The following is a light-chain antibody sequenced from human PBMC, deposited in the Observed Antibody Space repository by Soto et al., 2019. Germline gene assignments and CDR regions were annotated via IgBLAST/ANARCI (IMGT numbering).Light chain of an antibody. CDR3: SSYSSSSTIRYV. CDR2: DVT. V-gene: IGLV2-14*03. J-gene: IGLJ1*01. CDR1: SSDVGGYNY. Sequence: QSALTQPASVSGSPGQSITISCTGTSSDVGGYNYISWYQQHPGKGPKLMIYDVTNRPSGVSNRFSGSKSGNTASLTISGLQAEDEAEYYCSSYSSSSTIRYVFGTGTKVTVL.